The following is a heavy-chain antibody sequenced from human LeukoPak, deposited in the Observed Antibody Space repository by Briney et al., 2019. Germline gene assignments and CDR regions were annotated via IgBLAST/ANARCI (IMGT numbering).Heavy chain of an antibody. Sequence: PSETLSLTCTVSGGSISSGGYYWSWIRQHPGKGLERIGYIYYSGSTYYNPSLKSRVTISVDTSKNQFSLKLSSVTAADTAVYYCAGFVVGDHNWFDPWGQGTLVTVSS. CDR1: GGSISSGGYY. J-gene: IGHJ5*02. CDR2: IYYSGST. D-gene: IGHD2-2*01. CDR3: AGFVVGDHNWFDP. V-gene: IGHV4-31*03.